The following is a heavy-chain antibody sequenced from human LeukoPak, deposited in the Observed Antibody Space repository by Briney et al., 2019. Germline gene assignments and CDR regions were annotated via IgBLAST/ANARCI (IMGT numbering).Heavy chain of an antibody. Sequence: PGRSLRLSCAASGFTFSSYAMHWVRQAPGKGLEWVAVISYDGSNKYYADSVKGRFTIFRDNAKNSLYLQMNSLRAEDTAMYYCARDKDLRGDYGSYFDFWGQGSLVTVSS. V-gene: IGHV3-30-3*01. D-gene: IGHD4-17*01. CDR2: ISYDGSNK. CDR1: GFTFSSYA. CDR3: ARDKDLRGDYGSYFDF. J-gene: IGHJ4*02.